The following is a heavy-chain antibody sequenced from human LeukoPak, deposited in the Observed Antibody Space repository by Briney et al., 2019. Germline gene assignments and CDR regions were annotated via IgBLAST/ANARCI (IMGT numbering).Heavy chain of an antibody. D-gene: IGHD6-19*01. V-gene: IGHV2-5*02. Sequence: SGPTLVHPTQPLTLTCTFSGFSLSTSGVGVGWIRQPPGKALEWLALIYWDDDKRYSPSLKSRLTITKDNSKNQVVLTMTNMDPVDTATYYCAHSLRIAVAGPPGVFDYWGQGTLVTVSS. CDR3: AHSLRIAVAGPPGVFDY. CDR2: IYWDDDK. CDR1: GFSLSTSGVG. J-gene: IGHJ4*02.